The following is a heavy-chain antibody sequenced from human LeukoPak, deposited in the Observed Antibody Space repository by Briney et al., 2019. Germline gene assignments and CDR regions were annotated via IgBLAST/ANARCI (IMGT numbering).Heavy chain of an antibody. Sequence: PGGSLRLSCAASGFTFSGYGIHWVRQAPGKGLEWVAFLSYDGSNKFHADSVKGRFTISRDNSENTLHLQMNSLKDEDTAVYYCARGLYKNGWYYFDYWGQGTLVTVSS. J-gene: IGHJ4*02. CDR3: ARGLYKNGWYYFDY. CDR1: GFTFSGYG. V-gene: IGHV3-33*01. CDR2: LSYDGSNK. D-gene: IGHD6-19*01.